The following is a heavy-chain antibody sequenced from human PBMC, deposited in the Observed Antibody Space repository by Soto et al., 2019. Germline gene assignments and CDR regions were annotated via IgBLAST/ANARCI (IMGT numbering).Heavy chain of an antibody. CDR1: GFTFSTYA. CDR3: AKDQEVVSAVSHLDH. CDR2: LSGSGGNT. J-gene: IGHJ4*02. Sequence: GGSLRLSCAVSGFTFSTYAMSWVRQAPGKGLEWVSSLSGSGGNTYYADSVKGRFTISRDNSKTTLYLQMNSLRAEDTAVYYCAKDQEVVSAVSHLDHWGQGTLVTVSS. V-gene: IGHV3-23*01. D-gene: IGHD2-15*01.